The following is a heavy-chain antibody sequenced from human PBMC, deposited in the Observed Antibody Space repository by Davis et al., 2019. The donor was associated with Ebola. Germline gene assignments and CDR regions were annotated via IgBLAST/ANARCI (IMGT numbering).Heavy chain of an antibody. CDR2: IYPGDSDT. V-gene: IGHV5-51*01. CDR3: ARQDSSGLSEY. CDR1: GYNFITYW. D-gene: IGHD6-19*01. J-gene: IGHJ4*02. Sequence: KVSCKGSGYNFITYWIGWVRQMPGKGLEWMGIIYPGDSDTRYSPSFKGQVTISVDKSMNTAYLQWSGLKASDTAMYYCARQDSSGLSEYWGQGTLVTVSS.